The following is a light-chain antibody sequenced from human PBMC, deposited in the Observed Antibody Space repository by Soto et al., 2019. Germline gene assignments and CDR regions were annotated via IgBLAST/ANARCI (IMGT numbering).Light chain of an antibody. Sequence: QSVLTQPPSASGSPGQSVTISCTGTSSDVGGYNYVSWYQQHPGKAPKLMIYEVTQRPSGVPDRFSGSKSGNTASLTVSGLQSEDEADYYCSSFAGSNKILFGGGTKLTVL. CDR1: SSDVGGYNY. CDR3: SSFAGSNKIL. CDR2: EVT. J-gene: IGLJ2*01. V-gene: IGLV2-8*01.